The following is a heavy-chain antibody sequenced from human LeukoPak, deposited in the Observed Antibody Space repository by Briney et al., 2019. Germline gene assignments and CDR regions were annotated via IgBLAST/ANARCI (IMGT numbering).Heavy chain of an antibody. Sequence: SETLSLTCTVSGGSISSSSYYWGWIRQPPGKGLEWIGSIYYSGDTYYNPSLKSRRVTTSVDTSKNQFSLRLSSMTAADTAVYYCARHQWHYYYYMGVWGKGSTVTVSS. J-gene: IGHJ6*03. V-gene: IGHV4-39*01. D-gene: IGHD6-19*01. CDR3: ARHQWHYYYYMGV. CDR2: IYYSGDT. CDR1: GGSISSSSYY.